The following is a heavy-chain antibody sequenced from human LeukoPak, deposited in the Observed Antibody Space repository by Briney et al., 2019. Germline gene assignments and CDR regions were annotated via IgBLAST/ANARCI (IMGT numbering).Heavy chain of an antibody. Sequence: SETLSLTCTVSGGSISSSSYYWGWIRQPPGKGLEWIGSIYYSGSTYYNPSLKSRVTISVDTSKNQFSLKLSSVTAADTAVHYCARSPIVPTYLFDYWGQGTLVTVSS. V-gene: IGHV4-39*01. D-gene: IGHD2-2*01. CDR2: IYYSGST. CDR1: GGSISSSSYY. J-gene: IGHJ4*02. CDR3: ARSPIVPTYLFDY.